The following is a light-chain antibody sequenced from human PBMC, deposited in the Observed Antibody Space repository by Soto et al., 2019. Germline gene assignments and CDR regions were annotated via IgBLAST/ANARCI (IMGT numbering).Light chain of an antibody. V-gene: IGLV1-40*01. CDR3: QSYDSSLSGSV. Sequence: QPVLTQPPSVSGAPGQRVTISCTGSSSNIVAGYDVHWYQQLPGTAPKLLIYGNSNRPSGVPDRFSGSKSGTSASLAITGLQAEDEADYYCQSYDSSLSGSVFGGGTKVTVL. CDR1: SSNIVAGYD. J-gene: IGLJ2*01. CDR2: GNS.